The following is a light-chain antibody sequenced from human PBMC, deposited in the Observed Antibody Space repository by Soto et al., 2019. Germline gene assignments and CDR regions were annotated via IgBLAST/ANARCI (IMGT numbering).Light chain of an antibody. CDR1: SANIGGNY. CDR2: DSD. CDR3: GAWDGSLSVVL. J-gene: IGLJ2*01. V-gene: IGLV1-51*01. Sequence: QSVLTQPPSVSAAPGQKVTISCSGSSANIGGNYVSWYQHIPGTAPKLVIYDSDKRPSEIPDRFSGSKSGTSATLDITGLQTGDEAHYYCGAWDGSLSVVLFGGGTKLTVL.